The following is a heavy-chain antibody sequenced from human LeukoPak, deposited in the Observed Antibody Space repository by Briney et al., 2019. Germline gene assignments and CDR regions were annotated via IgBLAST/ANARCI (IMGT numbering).Heavy chain of an antibody. CDR1: GYSISSGYY. D-gene: IGHD3-22*01. Sequence: SGTLSLTCTVSGYSISSGYYWGWIRQPPGKGLEWIGSIYHSGSTYYNPSLKSRVTISVDTSKNQFSLKLSSVTAADTAVYYCAGARTNPGDYDSSGYYALHDAFDIWGQGTMVTVSS. CDR3: AGARTNPGDYDSSGYYALHDAFDI. J-gene: IGHJ3*02. CDR2: IYHSGST. V-gene: IGHV4-38-2*02.